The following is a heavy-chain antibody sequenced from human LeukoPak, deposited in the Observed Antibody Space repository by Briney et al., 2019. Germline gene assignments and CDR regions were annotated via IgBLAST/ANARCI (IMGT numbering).Heavy chain of an antibody. V-gene: IGHV3-30*18. D-gene: IGHD3-9*01. J-gene: IGHJ6*02. Sequence: PGGSLRLSCAASGFTFSSYGMHWVRQAPGKGLEWVAVISYDGSNKYYADSVKGRFTISRDNSKNTLYLQMNSLRAEDTAVYYCAKALLYYDILTGYYGNYYYYGMDVWGQGTTVTVSS. CDR2: ISYDGSNK. CDR3: AKALLYYDILTGYYGNYYYYGMDV. CDR1: GFTFSSYG.